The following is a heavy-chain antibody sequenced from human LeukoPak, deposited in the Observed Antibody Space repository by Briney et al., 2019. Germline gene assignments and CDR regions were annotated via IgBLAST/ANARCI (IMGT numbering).Heavy chain of an antibody. J-gene: IGHJ5*02. Sequence: GGSLRLSCAASGFTFGDYVMSWVRQAPGKGLEWVANIKQDGSEKYYVDSVKGRFTISRDNAKNSLYLQMNSLRAEDTAVYYCARVGWFGEFDPWGQGTLVTVSS. CDR2: IKQDGSEK. CDR1: GFTFGDYV. V-gene: IGHV3-7*01. CDR3: ARVGWFGEFDP. D-gene: IGHD3-10*01.